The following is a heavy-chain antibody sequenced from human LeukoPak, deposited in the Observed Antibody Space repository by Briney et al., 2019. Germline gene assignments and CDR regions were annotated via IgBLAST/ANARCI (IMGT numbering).Heavy chain of an antibody. CDR2: INPESGNT. CDR3: AEDGNWNNVPGDYYYMDV. J-gene: IGHJ6*03. Sequence: GASVNVSCKASGYTFTSHFMHWVRQAPGQGLEWMGIINPESGNTAYAQKFQGRITMTGDTSTSTVYMELSSLRSEDTAMYYCAEDGNWNNVPGDYYYMDVWGKGTTVAVSS. D-gene: IGHD1/OR15-1a*01. V-gene: IGHV1-46*01. CDR1: GYTFTSHF.